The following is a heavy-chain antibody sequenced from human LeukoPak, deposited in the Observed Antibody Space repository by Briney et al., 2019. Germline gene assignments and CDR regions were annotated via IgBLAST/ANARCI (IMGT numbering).Heavy chain of an antibody. D-gene: IGHD3-22*01. Sequence: SETLSLTCTVSGGSISSSSYYWGWIRQPPEKGLEWIGSIYYSGSTYYNPSLKSRVTISVDTSKNQFSLKLSSVTAADTAVYYCARDLYYDSSGSIDYWGQGTLVTVSS. CDR1: GGSISSSSYY. J-gene: IGHJ4*02. CDR2: IYYSGST. V-gene: IGHV4-39*07. CDR3: ARDLYYDSSGSIDY.